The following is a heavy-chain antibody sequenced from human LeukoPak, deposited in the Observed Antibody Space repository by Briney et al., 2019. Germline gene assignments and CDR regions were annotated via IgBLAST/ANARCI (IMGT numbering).Heavy chain of an antibody. V-gene: IGHV3-48*03. Sequence: PGGSLRLSCAASGFTFSSYEMNWVRQAPGKGLEWISYISSSGSTIYCADSVKGRFTISRDNAKNSLYLQMNSLRAEDTAVYYCARQFSGSNYGFPFDYWGQGTLVTVSS. D-gene: IGHD1-26*01. CDR3: ARQFSGSNYGFPFDY. CDR2: ISSSGSTI. J-gene: IGHJ4*02. CDR1: GFTFSSYE.